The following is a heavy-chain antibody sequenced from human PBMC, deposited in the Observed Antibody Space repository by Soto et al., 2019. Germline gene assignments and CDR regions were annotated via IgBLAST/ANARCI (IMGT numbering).Heavy chain of an antibody. CDR2: ISGNAVTT. Sequence: GGSLRLSGAVSGFSFTSNSISWVRQSPWKGLEWVSGISGNAVTTSYADSVKGRFTISRDSSKNTVYLQMNSLRAEDTAVYYCVTDFLPFEVDAANNSFDRCGQRTLLAVCS. J-gene: IGHJ5*02. CDR3: VTDFLPFEVDAANNSFDR. CDR1: GFSFTSNS. V-gene: IGHV3-23*01. D-gene: IGHD2-15*01.